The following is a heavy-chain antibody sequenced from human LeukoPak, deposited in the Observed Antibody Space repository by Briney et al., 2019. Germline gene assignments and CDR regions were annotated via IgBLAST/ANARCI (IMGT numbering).Heavy chain of an antibody. CDR3: ARVTSGGSSFPFFDY. J-gene: IGHJ4*02. Sequence: PSETLSLTCTVSGGSISSYYWSWIRQPAGKGLEWIGRIYTSGSTNYNPSLKSRVTMSVDTSKNQFSLKLSSVTAADTAVYYCARVTSGGSSFPFFDYWGQGTLVTVSS. D-gene: IGHD1-26*01. CDR1: GGSISSYY. CDR2: IYTSGST. V-gene: IGHV4-4*07.